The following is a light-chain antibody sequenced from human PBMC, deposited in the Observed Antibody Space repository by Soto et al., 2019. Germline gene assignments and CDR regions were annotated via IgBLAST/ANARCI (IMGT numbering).Light chain of an antibody. Sequence: DIVMSQTPLSLSVTPGQPASISCRSSQSLLISGGETYLFWYLQRPGQSPQLLIYEVSNRISAVPDRFSGSGSGTDFTLKISRVEDEDAGVYYCMQSTQLPLSFGQGTRLEVK. CDR2: EVS. CDR3: MQSTQLPLS. V-gene: IGKV2D-29*02. CDR1: QSLLISGGETY. J-gene: IGKJ5*01.